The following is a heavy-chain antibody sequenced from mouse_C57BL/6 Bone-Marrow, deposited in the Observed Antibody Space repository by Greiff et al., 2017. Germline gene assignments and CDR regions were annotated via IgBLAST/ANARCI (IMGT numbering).Heavy chain of an antibody. J-gene: IGHJ3*01. V-gene: IGHV1-82*01. Sequence: QVQLQQSGPELVKPGASVKLSCKASGYAFSSSWMNWVKQRPGKGLEWIGQIYPGDGDTNYNGKFKGKATLTADKSSSTAYMRLSSLTSEDSAVYYCASSVSARAKAWFAYGGQGNLVTVSA. CDR2: IYPGDGDT. D-gene: IGHD3-1*01. CDR1: GYAFSSSW. CDR3: ASSVSARAKAWFAY.